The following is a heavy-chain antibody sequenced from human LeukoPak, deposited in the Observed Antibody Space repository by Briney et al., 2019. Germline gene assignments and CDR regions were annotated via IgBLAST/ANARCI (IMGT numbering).Heavy chain of an antibody. D-gene: IGHD1-1*01. V-gene: IGHV1-2*02. J-gene: IGHJ6*03. Sequence: ASVKVSCKTSGYTFTGYYIHWVRQAPGQGLEWMGWINPNSGGTNYAQKFQGRVTMTRDTSITTAYMELRRLRSDDTALYYCARATGSVDYYYMDVWGKGTTVTVSS. CDR3: ARATGSVDYYYMDV. CDR1: GYTFTGYY. CDR2: INPNSGGT.